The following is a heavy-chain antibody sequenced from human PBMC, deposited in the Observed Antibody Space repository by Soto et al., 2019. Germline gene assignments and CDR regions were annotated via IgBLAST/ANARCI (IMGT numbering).Heavy chain of an antibody. J-gene: IGHJ5*02. CDR1: GYAFSNND. Sequence: QVQLVQSGAEVKKPGASVKVSCQASGYAFSNNDISWVRQGTGQGLEWMGWMNPNSGNGGYAEKFQGRVTMTRDTSTSTADKELSSLTSDDTAIYYCARMATSGTLNWFDPWGQGPLVTVSS. CDR2: MNPNSGNG. CDR3: ARMATSGTLNWFDP. V-gene: IGHV1-8*01.